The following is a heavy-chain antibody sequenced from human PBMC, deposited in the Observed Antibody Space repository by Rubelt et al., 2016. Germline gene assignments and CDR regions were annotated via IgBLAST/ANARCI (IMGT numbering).Heavy chain of an antibody. V-gene: IGHV4-59*08. CDR1: GGSINSYY. Sequence: QVQLQESGPGLVKPSETLSLTCTVSGGSINSYYWSWIRQPPGKGLEWIGHIYYSGSTNYNPSLKSRVTISVDTSKNQFSLKLNSVTAAETAVYYCARSGKQWDALDYWGQGTLVTVSS. D-gene: IGHD6-19*01. J-gene: IGHJ4*02. CDR3: ARSGKQWDALDY. CDR2: IYYSGST.